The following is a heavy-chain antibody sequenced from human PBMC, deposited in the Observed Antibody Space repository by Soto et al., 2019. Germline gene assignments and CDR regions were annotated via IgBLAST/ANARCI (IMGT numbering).Heavy chain of an antibody. CDR3: AKDSSWNGIYYYYYYGMDV. D-gene: IGHD1-1*01. CDR2: ISYDGSNK. Sequence: GGSLRLSCASSGLTFSSYGMHWVRQAPGKGLEWVAVISYDGSNKYYADSVKGRFTISRDNSKNTLYLQMNSLRAEDTAVYYCAKDSSWNGIYYYYYYGMDVWGQGTTVTVS. V-gene: IGHV3-30*18. CDR1: GLTFSSYG. J-gene: IGHJ6*02.